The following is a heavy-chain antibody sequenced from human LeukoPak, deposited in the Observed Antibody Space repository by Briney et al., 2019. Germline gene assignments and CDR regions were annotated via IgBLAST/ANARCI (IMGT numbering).Heavy chain of an antibody. Sequence: SVKVSCKASGGTFSTNGFSWVRQAPGQGLEWMGAIIPIYGTPKYAPRFQGRVTITTDESTSTAYMELSSLRSDDTAVYYCARESYCGGDCYFWSLKNYYCYYMDVWGKGTTVTVSS. D-gene: IGHD2-21*02. V-gene: IGHV1-69*05. CDR1: GGTFSTNG. CDR2: IIPIYGTP. CDR3: ARESYCGGDCYFWSLKNYYCYYMDV. J-gene: IGHJ6*03.